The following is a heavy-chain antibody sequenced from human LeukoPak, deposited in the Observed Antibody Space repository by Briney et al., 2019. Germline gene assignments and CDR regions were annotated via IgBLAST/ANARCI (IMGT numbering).Heavy chain of an antibody. J-gene: IGHJ5*02. V-gene: IGHV1-69*05. CDR3: AKGFDPPSFDP. Sequence: SVKVPCKASGGTSSSYAISWVRQAPGQGLEWMGGIIPIFGTANYAQKFQGRVTITTDEFTSTAYMELSSLRSEDTAVYYCAKGFDPPSFDPWGQGTLVTVSS. CDR1: GGTSSSYA. CDR2: IIPIFGTA.